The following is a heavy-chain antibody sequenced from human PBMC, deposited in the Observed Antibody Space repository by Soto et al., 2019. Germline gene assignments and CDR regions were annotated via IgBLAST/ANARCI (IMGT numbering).Heavy chain of an antibody. CDR2: ISASGDTV. J-gene: IGHJ4*02. CDR1: GLPSTGFE. Sequence: PGGSLRLSCVASGLPSTGFEMNWVRQAPGKGLEWVSYISASGDTVYYADSVKGRFTISRDNAKNSLYLQMNSLRAEDTAVYYCARDGPGRFSYWGQGTLVTVSS. D-gene: IGHD1-1*01. CDR3: ARDGPGRFSY. V-gene: IGHV3-48*03.